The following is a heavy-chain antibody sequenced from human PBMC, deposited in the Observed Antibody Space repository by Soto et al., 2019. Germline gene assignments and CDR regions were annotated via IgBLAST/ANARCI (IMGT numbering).Heavy chain of an antibody. CDR1: GFPFSSHA. J-gene: IGHJ4*02. CDR2: ISDDGSNL. D-gene: IGHD3-3*01. Sequence: LRLSCAASGFPFSSHAMHWVRQAPGKGLEWVTFISDDGSNLYYGNSVKGRFTISRDNSKNTLYLQMNSLRAEDTAVYYCAKAGRDFWSGRSFFDYWGQGTQVTVSS. V-gene: IGHV3-30*18. CDR3: AKAGRDFWSGRSFFDY.